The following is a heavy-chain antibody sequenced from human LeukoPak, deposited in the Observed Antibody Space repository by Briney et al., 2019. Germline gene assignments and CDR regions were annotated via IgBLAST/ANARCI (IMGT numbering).Heavy chain of an antibody. CDR1: GFTFSSYA. D-gene: IGHD1-1*01. CDR2: ISYDGSNK. Sequence: GGSLRLSCAASGFTFSSYAVHWVRQAPGKGLEWVAVISYDGSNKYYADSVKGRFTISRDNSKNTLYLQMNSLRAEDTAVYYCASGPPAPNWKGVYFDYWGQGTLVTVSS. V-gene: IGHV3-30-3*01. J-gene: IGHJ4*02. CDR3: ASGPPAPNWKGVYFDY.